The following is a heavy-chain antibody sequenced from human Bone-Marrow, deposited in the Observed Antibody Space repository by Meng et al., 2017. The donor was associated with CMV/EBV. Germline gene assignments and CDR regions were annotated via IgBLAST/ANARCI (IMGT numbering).Heavy chain of an antibody. Sequence: VQLVQSGAEVKKPVSSVKVSCKAIGDTSSRYGFSWVRQAPGQGLEWMGGIIPMFGTANYAQSFQGRLTITADESRTTAYMELRSLRFDDTAVYYCARDASAVDWYFDLWGRGTLVTVSS. CDR2: IIPMFGTA. CDR1: GDTSSRYG. J-gene: IGHJ2*01. D-gene: IGHD2-15*01. V-gene: IGHV1-69*12. CDR3: ARDASAVDWYFDL.